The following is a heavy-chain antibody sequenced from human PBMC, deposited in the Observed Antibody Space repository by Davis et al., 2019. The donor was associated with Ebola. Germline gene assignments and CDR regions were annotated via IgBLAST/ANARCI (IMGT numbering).Heavy chain of an antibody. CDR1: GFSLSTYG. D-gene: IGHD2-2*01. V-gene: IGHV3-30*02. J-gene: IGHJ4*02. CDR2: IRFDGSKE. Sequence: GGSLRLSCATSGFSLSTYGMYWVRQAPGKGLEWAAFIRFDGSKEYYADSVRGRFTMSRDNSRDTMYLQMNSLRPEDTAVYYCARHVVPAATTDDYWGQGTLVTVSS. CDR3: ARHVVPAATTDDY.